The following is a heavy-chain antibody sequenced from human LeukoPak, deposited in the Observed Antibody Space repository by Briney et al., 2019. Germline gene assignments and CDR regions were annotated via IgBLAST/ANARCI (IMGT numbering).Heavy chain of an antibody. V-gene: IGHV3-53*01. Sequence: GGSLRLSCAASGFTVSSNYMTWVRQAPGKGLEWVSHIYSGGSTYYADSVKGRFTISRDNSKNTLYLQMNSLRAEDTAVYYCAKDRAFGVYYYDGSDFWGQGTLVTVSS. J-gene: IGHJ4*02. D-gene: IGHD3-22*01. CDR2: IYSGGST. CDR1: GFTVSSNY. CDR3: AKDRAFGVYYYDGSDF.